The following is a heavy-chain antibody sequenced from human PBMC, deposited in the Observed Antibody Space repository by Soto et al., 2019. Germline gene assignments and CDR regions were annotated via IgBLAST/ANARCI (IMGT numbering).Heavy chain of an antibody. D-gene: IGHD3-10*01. Sequence: GASVKVSCKASGYTFTSYPMHWVRQAPGRGLEWMGWINAGNGDTKYSQKLQGRVTMTTDTSTSTAYMELRSLRSDDTAVYYCARAGLIRITMVRGEYGMDVWGQGTTVTVSS. J-gene: IGHJ6*02. V-gene: IGHV1-3*01. CDR2: INAGNGDT. CDR1: GYTFTSYP. CDR3: ARAGLIRITMVRGEYGMDV.